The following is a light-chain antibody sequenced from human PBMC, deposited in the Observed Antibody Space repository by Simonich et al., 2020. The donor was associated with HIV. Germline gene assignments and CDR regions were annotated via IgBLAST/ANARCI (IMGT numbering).Light chain of an antibody. V-gene: IGLV2-14*03. Sequence: QSALTPPASVSGSPGQSITISCTGTISDVGGYNYVSWYQQNPGNAPKLMIYDVSKRPSVVSNLFSGSKSGNTASLTISGLQAEDEADYYCSSYTGSSSVVFGGGTKLTVL. CDR1: ISDVGGYNY. J-gene: IGLJ2*01. CDR3: SSYTGSSSVV. CDR2: DVS.